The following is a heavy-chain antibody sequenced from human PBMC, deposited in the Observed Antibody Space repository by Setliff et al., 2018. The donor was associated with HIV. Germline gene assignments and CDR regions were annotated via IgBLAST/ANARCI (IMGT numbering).Heavy chain of an antibody. Sequence: PSETLSLTCTVSGGSISSANYYWSWIRQPPGKGLEWIGYIYYNGNAYYYNPSLKSRTTISLDTSMNQFSLKLTSVTDADTAVYYCARAEMATITGSFDYWGQGTLVTVSS. D-gene: IGHD5-12*01. J-gene: IGHJ4*02. CDR1: GGSISSANYY. CDR2: IYYNGNAY. V-gene: IGHV4-30-4*08. CDR3: ARAEMATITGSFDY.